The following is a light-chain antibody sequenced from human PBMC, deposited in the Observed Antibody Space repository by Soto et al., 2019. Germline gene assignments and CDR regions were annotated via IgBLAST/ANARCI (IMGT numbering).Light chain of an antibody. J-gene: IGKJ2*01. CDR1: QGIANY. Sequence: DIQMTQSPSSLSASVGDRVTITCQASQGIANYLNWYQQKPGNAPKVLIYDASSLEKGVPSRFSGSGSGTDFTFTISSLQPEDLETYYCQQYDDLLPTFGQGTKLEIK. V-gene: IGKV1-33*01. CDR3: QQYDDLLPT. CDR2: DAS.